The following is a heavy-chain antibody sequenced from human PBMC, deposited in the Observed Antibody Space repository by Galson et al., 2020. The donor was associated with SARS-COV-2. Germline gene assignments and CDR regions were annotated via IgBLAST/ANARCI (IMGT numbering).Heavy chain of an antibody. CDR3: VRGGVTVVRGVGGDY. CDR1: GFTFSDYP. J-gene: IGHJ4*02. D-gene: IGHD3-10*01. CDR2: ISYDGTNK. Sequence: GESLKISCAASGFTFSDYPFHWVRQPPGEGLEWLAVISYDGTNKFYADSVKGRFTISRDNSKKTVYLQMNSLRATDTAVYYCVRGGVTVVRGVGGDYWGQGTLVTVSS. V-gene: IGHV3-30-3*01.